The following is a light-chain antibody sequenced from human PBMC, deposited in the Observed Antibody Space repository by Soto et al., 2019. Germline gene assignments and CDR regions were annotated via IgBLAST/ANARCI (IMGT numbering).Light chain of an antibody. CDR2: GAS. V-gene: IGKV3-20*01. CDR1: QSVSSSN. Sequence: EIVLTQSPGTLSLSPGERATLSSRASQSVSSSNLAWYQQKPGQAPRLLIYGASSRATGTPDRFSGSGSGTDFTLTISRLEPEDFAVYYCQQYGSSPLITFGQGTRLEIK. J-gene: IGKJ5*01. CDR3: QQYGSSPLIT.